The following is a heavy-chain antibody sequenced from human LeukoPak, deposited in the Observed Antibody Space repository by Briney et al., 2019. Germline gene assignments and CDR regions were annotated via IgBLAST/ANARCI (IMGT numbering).Heavy chain of an antibody. D-gene: IGHD6-13*01. J-gene: IGHJ6*02. V-gene: IGHV3-23*01. CDR1: GFTFTSYS. CDR3: AHSSSWILGPGGILSNYYYYGMDV. CDR2: ISGGGGST. Sequence: PGGSLRLSCAASGFTFTSYSMNWVRQAPGKGLEWVSTISGGGGSTYYADSVKGRFTISRDNSKNTLYLQVNSLRSEDTAVYYCAHSSSWILGPGGILSNYYYYGMDVWGQGTTATVSS.